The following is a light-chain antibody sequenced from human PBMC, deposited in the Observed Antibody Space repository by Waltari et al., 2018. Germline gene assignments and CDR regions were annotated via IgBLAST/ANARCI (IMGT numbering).Light chain of an antibody. CDR2: WSS. V-gene: IGKV4-1*01. CDR1: QSVLYSSNTNNN. J-gene: IGKJ5*01. CDR3: QQYYSTPRA. Sequence: DIVITQSPDSMAVSLGEWATIRCKSSQSVLYSSNTNNNLFLVQQTPGQPPHLLIPWSSTRESGVPDRFSGSGSTKDFTLTISSLQAEDVAVHYCQQYYSTPRAFGQGTRLEIK.